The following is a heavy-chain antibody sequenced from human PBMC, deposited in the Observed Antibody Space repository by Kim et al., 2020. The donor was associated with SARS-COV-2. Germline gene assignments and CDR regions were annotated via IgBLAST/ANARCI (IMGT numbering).Heavy chain of an antibody. D-gene: IGHD2-15*01. Sequence: GGSLRLSCAASGFTVSRHFMHWVRQAPGKGLQWVSVFDTGNKSDYEYSVKGRFTTSSDDSENTLLLLMNNLIPADTTVYYYAAKGRHEGPSAGDAMDVW. CDR2: FDTGNKS. J-gene: IGHJ6*01. CDR3: AAKGRHEGPSAGDAMDV. V-gene: IGHV3-53*01. CDR1: GFTVSRHF.